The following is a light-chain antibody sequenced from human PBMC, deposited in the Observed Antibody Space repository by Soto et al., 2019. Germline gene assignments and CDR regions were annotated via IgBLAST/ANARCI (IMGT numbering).Light chain of an antibody. CDR3: QAYADSRT. CDR2: GAS. Sequence: EIVLTQSPGTLSLSPGEGATLSCRASQTVTSYLAWYQQKPGQAPRLLIYGASNRATGIPDRFSGSGSGTDFTLTISRLEPEDFAVYYCQAYADSRTFGHGTKVDIK. J-gene: IGKJ1*01. CDR1: QTVTSY. V-gene: IGKV3-20*01.